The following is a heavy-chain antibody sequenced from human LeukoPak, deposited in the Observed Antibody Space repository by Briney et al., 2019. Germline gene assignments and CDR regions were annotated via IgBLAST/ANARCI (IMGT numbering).Heavy chain of an antibody. V-gene: IGHV1-69*05. Sequence: ASAKVSCKASGGTFSSYAISWVRQAPGQGLEWMGGIIPIFGTANYAQKFQGRVTITTDESTSTAYMELSSLRSEDTAVYYCARGDCSGGSCYSCDYWGQGTLVTVSS. CDR1: GGTFSSYA. D-gene: IGHD2-15*01. CDR2: IIPIFGTA. CDR3: ARGDCSGGSCYSCDY. J-gene: IGHJ4*02.